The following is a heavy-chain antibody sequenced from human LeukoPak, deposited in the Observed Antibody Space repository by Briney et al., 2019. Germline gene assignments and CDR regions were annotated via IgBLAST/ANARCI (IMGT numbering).Heavy chain of an antibody. J-gene: IGHJ5*02. Sequence: PSETLSLTCTVSGGSVSSGSYFWSWIRQPPGKGLEWIGYIYYSGSTNYNPSLKSRVTISVDTSKNQFSLKLSSVTAADTAVYYCARVIVATIGRRDWFDPWGQGTLVTVSS. CDR1: GGSVSSGSYF. CDR3: ARVIVATIGRRDWFDP. V-gene: IGHV4-61*01. D-gene: IGHD5-12*01. CDR2: IYYSGST.